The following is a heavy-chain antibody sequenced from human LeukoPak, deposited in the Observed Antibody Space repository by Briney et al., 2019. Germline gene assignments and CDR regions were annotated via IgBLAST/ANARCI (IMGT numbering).Heavy chain of an antibody. CDR2: IKKDGSEK. Sequence: RGSLRLSCAASGFTFSSYWMSWVRQAPGKGLEWVANIKKDGSEKFYVDSVKGRFTISRDNAKNSLYLQMSSLRAEDTAVYYCVREAYDDFWSGSWRYYYYMDVWGKGITVTVSS. V-gene: IGHV3-7*01. CDR3: VREAYDDFWSGSWRYYYYMDV. D-gene: IGHD3-3*01. CDR1: GFTFSSYW. J-gene: IGHJ6*03.